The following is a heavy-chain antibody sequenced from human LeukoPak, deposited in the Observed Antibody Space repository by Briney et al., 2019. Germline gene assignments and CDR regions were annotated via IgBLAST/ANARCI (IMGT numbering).Heavy chain of an antibody. CDR2: INPSGGST. CDR1: GYTFTSYD. J-gene: IGHJ4*02. CDR3: ARETYYDSSGRDILYDY. V-gene: IGHV1-46*01. D-gene: IGHD3-22*01. Sequence: ASVKVSCKASGYTFTSYDINWVRQAPGQGLEWMGIINPSGGSTSYAQKFQGRVTMTRDTSTSTVYMELSSLRSEDTAVYYCARETYYDSSGRDILYDYWGQGTLVTVSS.